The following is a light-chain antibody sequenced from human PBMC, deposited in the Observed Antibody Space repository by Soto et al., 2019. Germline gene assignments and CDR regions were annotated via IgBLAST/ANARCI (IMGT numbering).Light chain of an antibody. V-gene: IGLV3-25*03. J-gene: IGLJ2*01. CDR2: KDI. CDR1: ALPKQY. Sequence: SYELTQPPSVSVSPGQTARITCSGDALPKQYAYWYQQKPGQAPVLVIYKDIERPSGIPERFSGSSSGTTVTLTISGVQAEDEADYYCQSADSSDTYVVFGGGTKLTVL. CDR3: QSADSSDTYVV.